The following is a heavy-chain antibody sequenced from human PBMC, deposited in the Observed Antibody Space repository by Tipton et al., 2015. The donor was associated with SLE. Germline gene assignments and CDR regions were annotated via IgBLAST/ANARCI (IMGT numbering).Heavy chain of an antibody. Sequence: TLSLTCTVSGGSISNGDYYWSWIRQHPGKGLEWLGYIYYSGSTYYNPSLKSRVTISVDTSKNQFSLKLSSVTAADTAVYYCASAYRDNSFEFWSGYTLDPWGQGTLVTVSS. CDR1: GGSISNGDYY. CDR2: IYYSGST. D-gene: IGHD3-3*01. V-gene: IGHV4-31*03. CDR3: ASAYRDNSFEFWSGYTLDP. J-gene: IGHJ5*02.